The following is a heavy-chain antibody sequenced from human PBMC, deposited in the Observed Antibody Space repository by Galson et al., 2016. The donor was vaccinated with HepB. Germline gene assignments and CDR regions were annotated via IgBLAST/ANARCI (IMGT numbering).Heavy chain of an antibody. CDR1: GFIFNSYS. CDR2: INNDGSNT. Sequence: SLRLSCAASGFIFNSYSMNWVRQAPGKGLVWVSRINNDGSNTTYADSVKGRFTISKDNAKNTLYLQMNSLRAEDTAVYYCARPGYCSGSSCYVPFDIWGQGTMATVSS. V-gene: IGHV3-74*03. J-gene: IGHJ3*02. D-gene: IGHD2-15*01. CDR3: ARPGYCSGSSCYVPFDI.